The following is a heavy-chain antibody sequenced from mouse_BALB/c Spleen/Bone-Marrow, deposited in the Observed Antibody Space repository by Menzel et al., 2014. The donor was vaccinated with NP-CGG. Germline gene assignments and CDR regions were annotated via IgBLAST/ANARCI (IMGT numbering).Heavy chain of an antibody. V-gene: IGHV14-3*02. CDR2: IDPANGNT. CDR3: ARDYGRTAWFAY. D-gene: IGHD1-1*01. CDR1: GFNIKDTY. J-gene: IGHJ3*01. Sequence: EVHLHQPGAELVKPGASVKLSSTASGFNIKDTYIHWVKQRPEQGLEWIGGIDPANGNTKYDPKFQGKATITADTSSNTTYLQLSSLTSEDTAVYYCARDYGRTAWFAYWGQGTLVTVSA.